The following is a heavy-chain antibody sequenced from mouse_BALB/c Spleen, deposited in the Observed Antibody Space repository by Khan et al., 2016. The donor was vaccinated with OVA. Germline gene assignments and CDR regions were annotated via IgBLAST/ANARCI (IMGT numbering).Heavy chain of an antibody. Sequence: EVQLKQSGPSLVKPSQTLSLTCSVTGDSFTNGFLNWIRQFPGNKFEYMGYVTYSGNTYYNPSLKCRISITRDTSKSQYYLKLNSVTTEDTATYFCARSYGSWAMDYWGQGTSVTVSS. CDR3: ARSYGSWAMDY. CDR2: VTYSGNT. CDR1: GDSFTNGF. D-gene: IGHD1-1*01. J-gene: IGHJ4*01. V-gene: IGHV3-8*02.